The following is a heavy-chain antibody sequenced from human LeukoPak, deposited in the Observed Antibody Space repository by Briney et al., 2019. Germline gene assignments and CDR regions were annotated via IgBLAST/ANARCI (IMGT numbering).Heavy chain of an antibody. Sequence: SVKVSRKASGGTFSSYAISWVRQAPGQGLEWMGRIIPILGIANYAQKFQGRVTITADKSTSTAYMELSSLRSEHTAVYYCARSGYDILTSDYWGQGTLLTVSS. J-gene: IGHJ4*02. CDR2: IIPILGIA. V-gene: IGHV1-69*04. CDR3: ARSGYDILTSDY. D-gene: IGHD3-9*01. CDR1: GGTFSSYA.